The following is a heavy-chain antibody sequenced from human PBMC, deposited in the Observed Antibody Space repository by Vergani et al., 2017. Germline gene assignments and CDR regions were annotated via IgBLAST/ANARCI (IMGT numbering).Heavy chain of an antibody. V-gene: IGHV3-21*01. Sequence: EVQLVESGGGLVKPGGSLRLSCAASGLTFSSYSMNWVRQAPGKGLEWVSSISSSSSYIYYADSVKGRFTISRDNAKNSLYLQMNSLRAEDTAVYYCARVEGIYDFWSGFYYYYMDVWGKGTTVTVSS. CDR3: ARVEGIYDFWSGFYYYYMDV. CDR1: GLTFSSYS. CDR2: ISSSSSYI. D-gene: IGHD3-3*01. J-gene: IGHJ6*03.